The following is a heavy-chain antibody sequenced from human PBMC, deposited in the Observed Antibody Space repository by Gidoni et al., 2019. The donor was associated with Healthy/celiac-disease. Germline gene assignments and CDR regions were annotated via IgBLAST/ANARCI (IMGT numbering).Heavy chain of an antibody. Sequence: EVQLVESGGGLVKPGGSLRLSCAASGFTFSSYSMNWVRQAPGKGLEWVSSISSSSSYIYYADSVKGRFTISRDNAKNSLYLQMSSLGAEDTAVYYCARDRYYYDSSGYYPLGFDYWGQGTLVTVSS. CDR1: GFTFSSYS. CDR2: ISSSSSYI. J-gene: IGHJ4*02. V-gene: IGHV3-21*01. CDR3: ARDRYYYDSSGYYPLGFDY. D-gene: IGHD3-22*01.